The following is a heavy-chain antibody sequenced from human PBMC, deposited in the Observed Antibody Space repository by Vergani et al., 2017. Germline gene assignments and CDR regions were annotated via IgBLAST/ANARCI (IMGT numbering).Heavy chain of an antibody. CDR3: ARVKGDGSGSYSRKGGKRSYMDV. Sequence: QVQLQQCGAGLLKPSETLSLTCAVYGGSFTGYYWSSIRHPPGKGLEWIGEINHSGSTNHNPSLKSRVTISVHTSKNQFSLKLSSVTAADTAVYYCARVKGDGSGSYSRKGGKRSYMDVWGKGTTVTVAS. CDR2: INHSGST. J-gene: IGHJ6*03. D-gene: IGHD3-10*01. V-gene: IGHV4-34*01. CDR1: GGSFTGYY.